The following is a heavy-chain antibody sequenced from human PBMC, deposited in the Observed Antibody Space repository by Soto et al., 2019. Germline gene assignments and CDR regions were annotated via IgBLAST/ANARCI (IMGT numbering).Heavy chain of an antibody. CDR3: ARDLRPMTEAGPKDYFDY. CDR1: GYTFTSYA. J-gene: IGHJ4*02. CDR2: INAGNGNT. V-gene: IGHV1-3*01. D-gene: IGHD6-19*01. Sequence: QVQLVQSGAEVKKPGASVKVSCKASGYTFTSYAMHWVRQAPGQRLEWMGWINAGNGNTKYSQKFQGRVTITRDTSASTAYMELSSLRSEDTAVYYCARDLRPMTEAGPKDYFDYWGQGTLVTVSS.